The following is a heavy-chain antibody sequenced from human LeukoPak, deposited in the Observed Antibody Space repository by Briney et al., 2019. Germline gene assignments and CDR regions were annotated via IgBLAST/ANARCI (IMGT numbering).Heavy chain of an antibody. Sequence: PSETLSLTCTVSVGSISSDYWSWIRQPPGKGLEYIGFMFASGTSNYNPSFKSRVTTSVDTSKSQFSMNLSSVTAADTAVYYYARGMYELQLGAWFDPWGQGTLVTVSS. J-gene: IGHJ5*02. CDR3: ARGMYELQLGAWFDP. CDR1: VGSISSDY. CDR2: MFASGTS. D-gene: IGHD3-16*01. V-gene: IGHV4-59*01.